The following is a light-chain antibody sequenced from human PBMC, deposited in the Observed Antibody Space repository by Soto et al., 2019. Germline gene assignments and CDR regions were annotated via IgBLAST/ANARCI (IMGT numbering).Light chain of an antibody. J-gene: IGKJ1*01. CDR3: QQYGSSSWT. CDR2: GAS. CDR1: QSVSSSY. V-gene: IGKV3-20*01. Sequence: EIVLTQSPGTLSLSPGERATLSCRASQSVSSSYLAWYQQKPGQAPRLLIYGASSRATGIPDRFSGSGSGTHITLTISRLEPEDFAVYYRQQYGSSSWTFGQGTKVEIK.